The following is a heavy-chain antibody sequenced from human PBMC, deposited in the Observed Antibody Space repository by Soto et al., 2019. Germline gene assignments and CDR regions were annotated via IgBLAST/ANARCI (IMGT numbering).Heavy chain of an antibody. CDR3: ARVEAVRGPDDYYNVYYYYYYGMDV. Sequence: QVQLVQSGAEVKKPGSSVKVSCKASGGTFSSYAISWVRQAPGQGLEWMGGIIPIFGTANYAQKFQGRVTITADESTSTAYMELSSLRSEDTAVYYCARVEAVRGPDDYYNVYYYYYYGMDVWGQGTTVTVSS. CDR1: GGTFSSYA. V-gene: IGHV1-69*01. CDR2: IIPIFGTA. J-gene: IGHJ6*02. D-gene: IGHD3-10*01.